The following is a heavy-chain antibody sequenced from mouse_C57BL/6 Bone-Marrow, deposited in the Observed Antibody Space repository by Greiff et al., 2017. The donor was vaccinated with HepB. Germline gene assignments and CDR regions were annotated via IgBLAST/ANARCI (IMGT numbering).Heavy chain of an antibody. Sequence: DVMLVESGGDLVKPGGSLKLSCAASGFTFSSYGMSWVRQTPDKRLEWVATISSGGSYTYYPDSVKGRFTISRDNAKNTLYLQMSSLKSEDTAMYYCARHPAIYYYGSSYVWYFDVWGTGTTVTVSS. CDR2: ISSGGSYT. CDR3: ARHPAIYYYGSSYVWYFDV. CDR1: GFTFSSYG. J-gene: IGHJ1*03. D-gene: IGHD1-1*01. V-gene: IGHV5-6*02.